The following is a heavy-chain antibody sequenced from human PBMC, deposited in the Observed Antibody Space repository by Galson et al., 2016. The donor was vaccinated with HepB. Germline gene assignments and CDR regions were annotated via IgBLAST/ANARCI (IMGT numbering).Heavy chain of an antibody. D-gene: IGHD3-16*01. Sequence: SLRLSCAASGFTFSRYAITWVRQAPGKGLEWVSSISGSGGSTYYADSVKGRFTISRDNSKNTLFLQMNSLRAEDTALYYCAKRSCLGITCGDYWGQGTLVTVSS. CDR2: ISGSGGST. V-gene: IGHV3-23*01. J-gene: IGHJ4*02. CDR3: AKRSCLGITCGDY. CDR1: GFTFSRYA.